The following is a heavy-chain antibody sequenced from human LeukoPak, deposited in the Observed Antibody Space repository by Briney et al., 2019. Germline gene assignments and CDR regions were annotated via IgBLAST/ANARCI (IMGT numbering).Heavy chain of an antibody. J-gene: IGHJ3*02. CDR1: GGSVSSGSYY. Sequence: SETLSLTCTVSGGSVSSGSYYWSWIRQPPGKGLEWIGYIYYSGSTNYNPSLKSRVTISVDTSKNQFSLKLSSVTAADTAVYYCARAGGHFIRGAFDIWGQGTMVTVSS. CDR3: ARAGGHFIRGAFDI. D-gene: IGHD3-10*01. CDR2: IYYSGST. V-gene: IGHV4-61*01.